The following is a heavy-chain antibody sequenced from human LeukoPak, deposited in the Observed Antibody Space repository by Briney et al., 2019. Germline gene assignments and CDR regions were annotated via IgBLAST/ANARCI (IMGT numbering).Heavy chain of an antibody. Sequence: PSETLSLTCTVSGGSISSGGYYWSWIPQHPGKGLEWSGYIYYSGKTYYNPSSKSRVTISVDTSQTQFSLKLSSVPAADTAVYYCAGERMVVPAATGFDPWGQGTLVTVSS. CDR2: IYYSGKT. CDR1: GGSISSGGYY. V-gene: IGHV4-31*03. CDR3: AGERMVVPAATGFDP. J-gene: IGHJ5*02. D-gene: IGHD2-15*01.